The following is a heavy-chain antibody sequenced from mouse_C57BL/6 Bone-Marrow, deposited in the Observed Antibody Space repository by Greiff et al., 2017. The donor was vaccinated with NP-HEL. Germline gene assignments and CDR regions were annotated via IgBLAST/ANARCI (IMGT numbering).Heavy chain of an antibody. D-gene: IGHD1-1*01. CDR2: INPYNGGT. V-gene: IGHV1-19*01. CDR3: ARSYGSEDY. J-gene: IGHJ2*01. CDR1: GYTFTDYY. Sequence: DVQLQESGPVLVKPGASVKMSCKASGYTFTDYYMNWVKQSHGKSLEWIGVINPYNGGTSYNQKFKGKATLTVDKSSSTAYMELNSLTSEDSAVYYCARSYGSEDYWGQGTTLTVSS.